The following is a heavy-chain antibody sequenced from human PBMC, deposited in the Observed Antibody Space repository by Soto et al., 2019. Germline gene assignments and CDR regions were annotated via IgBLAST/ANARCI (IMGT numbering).Heavy chain of an antibody. J-gene: IGHJ5*02. Sequence: GGSLRLSCAASGFTFSSYSMNWVRQAPGKGLEWVSSISSSSSYIYYADSVKGRFTISRDNAKNSLYLQMNSLRAEDTAVYYCASNMDLGELSFDPWGQGTLVTVSS. D-gene: IGHD3-16*02. CDR2: ISSSSSYI. CDR3: ASNMDLGELSFDP. CDR1: GFTFSSYS. V-gene: IGHV3-21*01.